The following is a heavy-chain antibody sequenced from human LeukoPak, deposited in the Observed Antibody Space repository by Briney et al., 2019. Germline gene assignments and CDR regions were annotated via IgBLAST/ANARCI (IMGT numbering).Heavy chain of an antibody. J-gene: IGHJ3*01. CDR3: AREVITPGDSDGFDL. D-gene: IGHD2-2*01. CDR2: IHYDGRA. CDR1: GGSISSANHF. V-gene: IGHV4-30-4*08. Sequence: SETLSLTCTVSGGSISSANHFWSWVRQSPGEGLEWIGYIHYDGRAHYNPSIKSRVSMSLDMSKNQFSLSLSSVTAADTAIYYCAREVITPGDSDGFDLWGQGTMVSVSS.